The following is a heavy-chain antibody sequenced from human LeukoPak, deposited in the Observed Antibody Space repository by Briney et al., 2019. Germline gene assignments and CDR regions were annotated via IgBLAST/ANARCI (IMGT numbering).Heavy chain of an antibody. V-gene: IGHV3-74*01. D-gene: IGHD6-25*01. CDR2: INSDGSSS. CDR1: GFTFSSYW. CDR3: ARAEKSAYTANNLFDP. J-gene: IGHJ5*02. Sequence: GGSLRLSCAASGFTFSSYWMHWVRQAPRKGLVWVSRINSDGSSSSYADSVKGRFTISRDNAKNTLYLQMNSLRAEVTAVYYCARAEKSAYTANNLFDPWGQGTLVTISS.